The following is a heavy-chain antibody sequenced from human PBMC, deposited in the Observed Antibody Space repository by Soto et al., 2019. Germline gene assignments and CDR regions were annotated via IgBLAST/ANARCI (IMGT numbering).Heavy chain of an antibody. CDR2: IYYSGST. Sequence: PSETLSLTCTVYGDSMRTFYWSWIRQPPGKGLEWIGNIYYSGSTNYNPSRKSRVTMSVDTSKNQFSLKLSSVTAADTAVYYCARASYYYDSSGYSAFDIWGQGTMVTVSS. CDR3: ARASYYYDSSGYSAFDI. J-gene: IGHJ3*02. D-gene: IGHD3-22*01. CDR1: GDSMRTFY. V-gene: IGHV4-59*01.